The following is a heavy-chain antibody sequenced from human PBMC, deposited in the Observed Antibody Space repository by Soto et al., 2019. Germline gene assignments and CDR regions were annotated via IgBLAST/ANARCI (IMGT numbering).Heavy chain of an antibody. D-gene: IGHD3-10*02. CDR3: ARQRVLSTNMFITSFDP. CDR2: VYYTETT. J-gene: IGHJ5*02. Sequence: LTCSLSGGSINSSDHFWGWIRQTPGKGLEWIGSVYYTETTYYNPSLKSPVTISVETSRNTFSLKVNSVTAADTGIYYCARQRVLSTNMFITSFDPWGQGTLVTVSS. CDR1: GGSINSSDHF. V-gene: IGHV4-39*01.